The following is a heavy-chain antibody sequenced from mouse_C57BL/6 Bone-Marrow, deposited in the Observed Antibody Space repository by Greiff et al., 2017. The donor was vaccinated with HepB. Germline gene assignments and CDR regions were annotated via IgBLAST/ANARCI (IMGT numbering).Heavy chain of an antibody. Sequence: VQLQQSDAELVKPGASVKISCKVSGYTFTDYTIHWVKQRSEQGLEWIGYFYPRDGSTKYNEKFKGKATLTADKSSSTAYKQLNNLTSEDSAVYFCARSRIWYYGSFAYWGQGTLVTVSA. D-gene: IGHD1-1*01. V-gene: IGHV1-78*01. J-gene: IGHJ3*01. CDR1: GYTFTDYT. CDR2: FYPRDGST. CDR3: ARSRIWYYGSFAY.